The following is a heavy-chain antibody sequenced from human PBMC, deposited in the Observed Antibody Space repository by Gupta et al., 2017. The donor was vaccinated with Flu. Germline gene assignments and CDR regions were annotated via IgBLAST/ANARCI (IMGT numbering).Heavy chain of an antibody. D-gene: IGHD2/OR15-2a*01. CDR2: IYPRDSDT. Sequence: EVQLVQSGAEVRKRGESLRISCKGSGYDFATFWIAWVRRMPGKGLEWMGIIYPRDSDTRYSPSFEGHVTISADTSVSTAYLQWSSLKASDSAMYFCARSSGPEYYFEYWGQGTLVSASS. CDR3: ARSSGPEYYFEY. V-gene: IGHV5-51*01. CDR1: GYDFATFW. J-gene: IGHJ4*02.